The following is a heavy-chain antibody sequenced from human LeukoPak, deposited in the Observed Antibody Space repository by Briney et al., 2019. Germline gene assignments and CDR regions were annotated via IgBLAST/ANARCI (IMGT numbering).Heavy chain of an antibody. D-gene: IGHD2-21*02. J-gene: IGHJ1*01. CDR1: GFTFSSYS. CDR2: ISSSSSYI. CDR3: ARGMVATAYSLQH. Sequence: GGSLRLSCAASGFTFSSYSMNWVRQAPGKGLEWVSSISSSSSYIYYADSVKGRFTISRDNAKNSLYLQMNSLRAEDTAVYYCARGMVATAYSLQHWGQGTLVTVSS. V-gene: IGHV3-21*01.